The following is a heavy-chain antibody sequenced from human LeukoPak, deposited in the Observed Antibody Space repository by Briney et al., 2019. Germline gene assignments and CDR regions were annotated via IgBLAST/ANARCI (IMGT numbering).Heavy chain of an antibody. CDR3: ARADYSSTWSHDYYYMDV. CDR1: GYSISSGYY. CDR2: IYHSGST. V-gene: IGHV4-38-2*02. Sequence: SETLSLTCTVSGYSISSGYYWGWLREPPGKGLEWFGSIYHSGSTYYNPSLKSRVTISVDTSKNQFSLKLSSVTAADTAVYYCARADYSSTWSHDYYYMDVWGKGTTVTVSS. J-gene: IGHJ6*03. D-gene: IGHD6-13*01.